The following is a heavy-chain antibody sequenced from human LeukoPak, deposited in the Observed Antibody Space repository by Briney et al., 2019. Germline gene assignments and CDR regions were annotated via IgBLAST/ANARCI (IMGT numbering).Heavy chain of an antibody. Sequence: PGGSLRLSCEASGFTFSKPWMSWVRQAPGKGLEWVGRIKSNTDGGTTDYAAPVQGRFSISRGDSRSTLYLQMNSLKTEDIAVYYCTTNSDYEGLAYYWGQGTLVTVSS. V-gene: IGHV3-15*01. J-gene: IGHJ4*02. CDR2: IKSNTDGGTT. CDR1: GFTFSKPW. CDR3: TTNSDYEGLAYY. D-gene: IGHD4-11*01.